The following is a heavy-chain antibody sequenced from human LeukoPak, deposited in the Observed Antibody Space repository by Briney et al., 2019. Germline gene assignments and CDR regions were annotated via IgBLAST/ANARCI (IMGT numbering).Heavy chain of an antibody. J-gene: IGHJ4*02. CDR2: IRYDGSNK. D-gene: IGHD1-26*01. Sequence: GGSLRLSCAASGFTFSSYGMHWVRQAPGKGLEWVAFIRYDGSNKYYADSVKGRFTISRDNSKNTLYLQMNSLRAEDTAVYYCAKDVGVGATEPYFDYWGQGTLVTVSS. CDR3: AKDVGVGATEPYFDY. CDR1: GFTFSSYG. V-gene: IGHV3-30*02.